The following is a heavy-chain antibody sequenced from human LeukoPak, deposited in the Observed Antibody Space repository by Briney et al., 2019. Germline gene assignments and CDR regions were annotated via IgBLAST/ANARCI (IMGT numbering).Heavy chain of an antibody. CDR1: GFTFSNYG. J-gene: IGHJ4*02. V-gene: IGHV3-30*02. D-gene: IGHD6-6*01. CDR3: AKEYSSSSFLGYFDY. Sequence: GGSLRLSCAASGFTFSNYGMHWLRQAPGKGLEWVAFIRYNGNNKYYADSVKGRFTISRDNSKNTLYLQMISLRAEDTSVYFCAKEYSSSSFLGYFDYWGQGTLVTVSS. CDR2: IRYNGNNK.